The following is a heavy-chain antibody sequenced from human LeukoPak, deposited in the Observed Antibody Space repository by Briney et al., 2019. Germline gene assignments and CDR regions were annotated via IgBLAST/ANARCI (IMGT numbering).Heavy chain of an antibody. CDR3: AKQLGYCSDGSCYFPY. V-gene: IGHV3-30*18. D-gene: IGHD2-15*01. J-gene: IGHJ4*02. CDR2: ISYDGSNK. Sequence: GGSLRLSCAASGFTFSSYGMHWVRQDPGKGLEWVAVISYDGSNKYYADSVKGRFTISRDNSKNTLYLQMNSLRAEDTAVYYCAKQLGYCSDGSCYFPYWGQGTLVTVSS. CDR1: GFTFSSYG.